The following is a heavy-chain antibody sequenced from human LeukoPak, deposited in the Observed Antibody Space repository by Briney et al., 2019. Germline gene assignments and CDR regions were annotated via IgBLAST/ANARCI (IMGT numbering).Heavy chain of an antibody. CDR2: IYPSDSDT. CDR3: ATGFRGGDRSGAFDI. CDR1: GYMFTSFW. Sequence: GESLKISCKGSGYMFTSFWIAWVRQMPGKGLECMGVIYPSDSDTRYSPSFQGQVTISADKSISTAYLQWSSLKASDTAMYYCATGFRGGDRSGAFDIWGQGTMVTVSS. D-gene: IGHD2-21*02. V-gene: IGHV5-51*01. J-gene: IGHJ3*02.